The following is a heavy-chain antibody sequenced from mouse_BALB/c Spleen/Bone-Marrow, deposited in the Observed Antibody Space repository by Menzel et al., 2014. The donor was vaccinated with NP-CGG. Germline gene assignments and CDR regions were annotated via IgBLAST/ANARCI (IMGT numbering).Heavy chain of an antibody. V-gene: IGHV7-3*02. CDR2: IRNKANGYTT. Sequence: EVKLMESGGGLVQPGGSLRPSCATSGFTFTDYYMSWVRQPPGKALEWLGFIRNKANGYTTEYSASVKGRFTISRDNSQSILYLQMNTLRAEDSATYYCARDDYYAMDYWGQGTSVTVSS. CDR1: GFTFTDYY. CDR3: ARDDYYAMDY. J-gene: IGHJ4*01.